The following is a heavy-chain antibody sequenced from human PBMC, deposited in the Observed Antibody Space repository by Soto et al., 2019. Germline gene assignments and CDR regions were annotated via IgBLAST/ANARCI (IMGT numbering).Heavy chain of an antibody. CDR3: AKATRTVTTSSGEY. J-gene: IGHJ4*02. D-gene: IGHD4-17*01. CDR2: ISGSGGST. CDR1: GFTFSSYA. Sequence: EVQLLESGGGLVQPGGSLRLSCAASGFTFSSYAMSWVRQAPGKGLAWVSAISGSGGSTYYADSVKGRFAISRDNSKNRLYLQMNSLRGEDTAVYYCAKATRTVTTSSGEYWGQGSLVTVS. V-gene: IGHV3-23*01.